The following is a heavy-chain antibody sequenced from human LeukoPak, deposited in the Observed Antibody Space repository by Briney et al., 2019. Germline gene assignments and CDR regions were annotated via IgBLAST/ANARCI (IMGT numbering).Heavy chain of an antibody. V-gene: IGHV3-21*01. CDR3: AKDLVAATPNYYYGMDV. CDR2: ISSSSSYI. D-gene: IGHD2-15*01. CDR1: GFTFSSYS. Sequence: PGGSLRLSCAASGFTFSSYSMNWVRQAPGKGLEWVSSISSSSSYIYYADSVKGRFTISRDNAKNSLYLQMNSLRAEDTAVYYCAKDLVAATPNYYYGMDVWGQGTTVTVSS. J-gene: IGHJ6*02.